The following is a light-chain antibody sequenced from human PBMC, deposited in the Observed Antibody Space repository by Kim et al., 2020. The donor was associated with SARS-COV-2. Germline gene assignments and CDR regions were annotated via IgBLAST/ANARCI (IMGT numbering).Light chain of an antibody. CDR1: QSVSSY. Sequence: WSPGERATLSCRASQSVSSYLAWYQQNPGRAPRLLIYAASNRATGIPARFSGSGSVTDFTLTISSLEPEDFAVYYCQHRSSWPWTFGQGTKGDIK. J-gene: IGKJ1*01. CDR3: QHRSSWPWT. V-gene: IGKV3-11*01. CDR2: AAS.